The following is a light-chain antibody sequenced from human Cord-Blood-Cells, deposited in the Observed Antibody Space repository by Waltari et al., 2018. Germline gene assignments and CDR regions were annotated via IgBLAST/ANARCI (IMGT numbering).Light chain of an antibody. CDR2: AAS. CDR3: QQSYRTPYT. J-gene: IGKJ2*01. V-gene: IGKV1-39*01. CDR1: QSISSY. Sequence: DIQMTQSPSSLSESVGDRVTITCRASQSISSYLNWYQQKPGKAPKLLIYAASSLQSGVPSKFSGSGAGTDVTLTISSLQPEDFATYYWQQSYRTPYTFGHGTKLEIK.